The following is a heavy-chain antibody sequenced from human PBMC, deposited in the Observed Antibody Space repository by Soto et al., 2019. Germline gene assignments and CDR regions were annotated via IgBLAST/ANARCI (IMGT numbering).Heavy chain of an antibody. V-gene: IGHV3-30*18. D-gene: IGHD6-13*01. CDR2: ISYDGSNK. Sequence: QVQLVESGGGVVQPGRSLRLSCAASGFTFSSYGMHWVRQAPGKGLEWVAVISYDGSNKYYADSVKGRFTISRDNSKNTLYLQMNSLRAEDTAVYYCAKDQEQLAPYSYYFDYWGQGPLVTVSS. CDR1: GFTFSSYG. J-gene: IGHJ4*02. CDR3: AKDQEQLAPYSYYFDY.